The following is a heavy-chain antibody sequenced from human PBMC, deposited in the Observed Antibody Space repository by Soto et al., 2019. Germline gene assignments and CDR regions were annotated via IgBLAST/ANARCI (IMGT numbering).Heavy chain of an antibody. Sequence: ASVKVSCKASGYTFTGYYMHWVRQAPGQGLEWMGWINPDSGNTGYAQKFQGRVTMTRNTSISTAYMELSSLSSEDTAVYYCARVHMGTHYFDYWGQGPLVTVSS. D-gene: IGHD7-27*01. CDR1: GYTFTGYY. J-gene: IGHJ4*02. V-gene: IGHV1-8*02. CDR3: ARVHMGTHYFDY. CDR2: INPDSGNT.